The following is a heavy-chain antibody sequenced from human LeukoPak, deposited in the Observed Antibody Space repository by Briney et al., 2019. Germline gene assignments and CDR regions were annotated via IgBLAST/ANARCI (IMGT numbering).Heavy chain of an antibody. D-gene: IGHD4-17*01. CDR2: IIPILGIA. Sequence: SVKVSCKASGGTFSSYAISWVRPAPGQGLEWMGRIIPILGIANYAQKFQGRVTITADKSTSTAYMELSSLRSEDTAVYYCARKDYGDHRGFDYWGQGTLVTVSS. CDR1: GGTFSSYA. V-gene: IGHV1-69*04. J-gene: IGHJ4*02. CDR3: ARKDYGDHRGFDY.